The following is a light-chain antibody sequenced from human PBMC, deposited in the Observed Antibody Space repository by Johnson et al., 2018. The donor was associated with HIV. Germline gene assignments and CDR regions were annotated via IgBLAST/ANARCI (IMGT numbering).Light chain of an antibody. V-gene: IGLV1-51*01. CDR1: SSNIGNNY. CDR3: GTWDSSRSAV. J-gene: IGLJ1*01. Sequence: QSVLTQPPSVSAAPGQKVTISCSGSSSNIGNNYVSWYQQLPGTAPKLLIYDNNKRPSGIPARFSGSKSGTSATLGITGLQTGDEADYYCGTWDSSRSAVFGTGTKVTVL. CDR2: DNN.